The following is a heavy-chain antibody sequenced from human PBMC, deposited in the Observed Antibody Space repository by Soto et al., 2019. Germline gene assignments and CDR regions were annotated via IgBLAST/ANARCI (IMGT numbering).Heavy chain of an antibody. J-gene: IGHJ5*02. V-gene: IGHV4-39*07. Sequence: SETLSLTCTVSGGSISSSSYYWGWIRQPPGKGLEWIGSTYYSGSTYYNPSLKSRVTISVDRSKNQFSLKLNSVTAADTAVYYCARVIAATDTISVWFDPWGQGTLVTVSS. CDR3: ARVIAATDTISVWFDP. D-gene: IGHD6-13*01. CDR2: TYYSGST. CDR1: GGSISSSSYY.